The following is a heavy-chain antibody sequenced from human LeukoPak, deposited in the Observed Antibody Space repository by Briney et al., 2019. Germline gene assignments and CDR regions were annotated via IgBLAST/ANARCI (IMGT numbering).Heavy chain of an antibody. Sequence: TPSETLSLTCTVSGGSISSYYWSWIRQPAGKGLEWIGRIYSSGSTNYNPSLKSRVTMSVDTSKNQFSLKLSSVTAADTAVYYCARGQFRGYSYGYGYWGQGTLVTVSS. CDR1: GGSISSYY. CDR3: ARGQFRGYSYGYGY. J-gene: IGHJ4*02. CDR2: IYSSGST. V-gene: IGHV4-4*07. D-gene: IGHD5-18*01.